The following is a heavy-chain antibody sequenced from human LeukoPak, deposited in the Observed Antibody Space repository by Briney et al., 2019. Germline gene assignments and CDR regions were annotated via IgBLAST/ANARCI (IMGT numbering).Heavy chain of an antibody. Sequence: GGSLRLSCAASGFTFSSYWMSWVRQAPGKGLEWVANIKKDGSEKYYVDSVKGRFTISRDNAKNSLYLQMNSLRAEDTAVYYCAREAASSGYLAPEFDYWGQGTLVTVSS. CDR1: GFTFSSYW. D-gene: IGHD3-22*01. V-gene: IGHV3-7*01. CDR3: AREAASSGYLAPEFDY. CDR2: IKKDGSEK. J-gene: IGHJ4*02.